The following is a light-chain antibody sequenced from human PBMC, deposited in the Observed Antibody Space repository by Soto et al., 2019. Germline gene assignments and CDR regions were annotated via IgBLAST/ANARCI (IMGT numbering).Light chain of an antibody. CDR3: QQSYTTTWK. V-gene: IGKV1-39*01. CDR2: AAS. CDR1: ETINNY. J-gene: IGKJ1*01. Sequence: DIRMTQSPSSLSVSVGDGVTITCRASETINNYLNWYQQKPGRAPKLLIHAASTLQSGVPSRFSGSGCLRGLALAISSLQPEDFATYSCQQSYTTTWKFGVASNVDTK.